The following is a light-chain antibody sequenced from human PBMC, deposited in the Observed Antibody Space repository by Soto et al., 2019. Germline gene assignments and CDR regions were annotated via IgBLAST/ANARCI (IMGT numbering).Light chain of an antibody. Sequence: DIQLTQSPSFLSASVGDRVTVTCRSSQDISSYIAWYQQKPGKAPKVLIYGASTLQSGVPPRFGGSGSGTAFTLTISRLQPEDFANYFCQQVHDYPITFGGGTKVDIK. CDR3: QQVHDYPIT. CDR1: QDISSY. V-gene: IGKV1-9*01. J-gene: IGKJ4*01. CDR2: GAS.